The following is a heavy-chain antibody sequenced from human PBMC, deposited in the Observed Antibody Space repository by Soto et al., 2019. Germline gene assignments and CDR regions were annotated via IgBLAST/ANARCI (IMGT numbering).Heavy chain of an antibody. CDR3: AKGQLAGRITMVRGVFRRYMAV. J-gene: IGHJ6*03. V-gene: IGHV3-9*01. D-gene: IGHD3-10*01. Sequence: PGGSLRLSCAASGFTFDDYAMHWVRQAPGKGLEWVSGISWNSGSIGYADSVKGRFTISRDNAKNSLYLQMNSLRAEDTALYYCAKGQLAGRITMVRGVFRRYMAVWGKGTTVTVSS. CDR1: GFTFDDYA. CDR2: ISWNSGSI.